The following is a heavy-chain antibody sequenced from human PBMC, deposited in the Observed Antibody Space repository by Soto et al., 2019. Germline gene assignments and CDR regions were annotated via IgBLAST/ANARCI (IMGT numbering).Heavy chain of an antibody. D-gene: IGHD2-8*02. V-gene: IGHV4-34*01. CDR3: ARDKITGLFDY. Sequence: SDTLSLTCAFNGASFSGYYWTWIRQPPGTGLEWIGEINHSGSTNYNPSLKSRVTISVDTSKNQFSLKLTSVTAANTAVYYCARDKITGLFDYWGQGTLVT. CDR2: INHSGST. CDR1: GASFSGYY. J-gene: IGHJ4*02.